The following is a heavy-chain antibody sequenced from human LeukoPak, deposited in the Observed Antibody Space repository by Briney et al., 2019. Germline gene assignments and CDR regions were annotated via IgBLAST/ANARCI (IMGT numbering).Heavy chain of an antibody. CDR1: GESFSGYY. CDR2: INHSGST. D-gene: IGHD3-10*01. V-gene: IGHV4-34*01. Sequence: SETLSLTCAVYGESFSGYYWSWIRQPPGKGLEWIGEINHSGSTNYNPSLKSRVTISVDTSKNQFSMKLSSVTAADTAVYYCARGARRIILWFGERFDPWGQGTLVTVGS. J-gene: IGHJ5*02. CDR3: ARGARRIILWFGERFDP.